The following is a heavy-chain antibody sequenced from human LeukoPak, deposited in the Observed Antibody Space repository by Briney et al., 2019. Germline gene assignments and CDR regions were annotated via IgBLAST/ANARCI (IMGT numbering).Heavy chain of an antibody. Sequence: PGRSLRLSCAASGFTFSSYGMHWVRQAPGKGLEWVAVIWYDGSNKYYADSVKGRFTISRDNSKNTLYLQMNSLRAEDTAVYYCAKGGNTMVRGLITYWGQGTLVTVSS. V-gene: IGHV3-33*06. CDR1: GFTFSSYG. D-gene: IGHD3-10*01. CDR3: AKGGNTMVRGLITY. CDR2: IWYDGSNK. J-gene: IGHJ4*02.